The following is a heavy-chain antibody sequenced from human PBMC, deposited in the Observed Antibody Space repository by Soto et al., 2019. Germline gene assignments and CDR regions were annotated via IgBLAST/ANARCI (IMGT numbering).Heavy chain of an antibody. CDR2: ISSSSTHI. V-gene: IGHV3-21*01. J-gene: IGHJ3*02. Sequence: PGGSLRLSCAASGFTFSYYSMIWVRQAPGRGLEWVSCISSSSTHIYYADSVKGRFTISRDNAKDSLYLQMDSLRAEDTAVYYCVRDQDAFDIWGQGTMVTVSS. CDR1: GFTFSYYS. CDR3: VRDQDAFDI.